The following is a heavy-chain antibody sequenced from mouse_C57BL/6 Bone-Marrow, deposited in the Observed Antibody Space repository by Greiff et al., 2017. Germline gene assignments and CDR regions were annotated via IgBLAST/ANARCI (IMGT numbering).Heavy chain of an antibody. Sequence: EVKLVESGPELVKPGASVKISCKASGYSFTDYNMNWVKQSNGKSLEWIGVINPNYGTTSYNQKFKGKATLTVDQSSSTAYMQLNSLTSEDSAVYYCARESVYYDEEVGAMDYWGQGTSVTVSS. CDR1: GYSFTDYN. J-gene: IGHJ4*01. V-gene: IGHV1-39*01. D-gene: IGHD2-4*01. CDR3: ARESVYYDEEVGAMDY. CDR2: INPNYGTT.